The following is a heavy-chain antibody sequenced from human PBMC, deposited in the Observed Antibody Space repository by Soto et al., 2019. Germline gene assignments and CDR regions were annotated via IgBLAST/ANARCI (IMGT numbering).Heavy chain of an antibody. D-gene: IGHD3-22*01. CDR3: ARGLYYYDSSGYHQAFDI. V-gene: IGHV4-59*01. CDR1: GCSISSYY. CDR2: IYYSGST. J-gene: IGHJ3*02. Sequence: SETLSLTCTVSGCSISSYYWSWIRQPPGKGLEWIGYIYYSGSTNYNPSLKSRVTISVDTSKNQFSLKLSSVAAADTAVYYCARGLYYYDSSGYHQAFDIWGQGTMVTVS.